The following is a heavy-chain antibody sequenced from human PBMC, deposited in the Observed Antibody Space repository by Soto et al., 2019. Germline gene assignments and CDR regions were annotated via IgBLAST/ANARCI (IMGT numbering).Heavy chain of an antibody. V-gene: IGHV3-21*01. D-gene: IGHD6-13*01. CDR2: ISSSSIYI. J-gene: IGHJ6*02. CDR1: GFTFSSYS. Sequence: GGSLRLSCAASGFTFSSYSMNWVRQAPGKGLEWVSSISSSSIYIYYADSVKGRFTISRDNAKNSLYLQMNSLRAEDTAVYYCARDNAVSSSYGYYYYGMDVWGQGTTVTVSS. CDR3: ARDNAVSSSYGYYYYGMDV.